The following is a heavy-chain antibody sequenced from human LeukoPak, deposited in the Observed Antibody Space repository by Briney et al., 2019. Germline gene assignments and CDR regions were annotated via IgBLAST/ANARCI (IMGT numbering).Heavy chain of an antibody. CDR1: GYTFTNYG. Sequence: ASVKGSCKASGYTFTNYGINWVRQAPGQGLEWMGWISTYIGKTNYAQKRQGGVTMTTDTSTSTAYMELRSLRSDETAVYYCARVRDYGGNSDAFDIWGQGTMVTVSS. V-gene: IGHV1-18*01. D-gene: IGHD4-23*01. CDR2: ISTYIGKT. J-gene: IGHJ3*02. CDR3: ARVRDYGGNSDAFDI.